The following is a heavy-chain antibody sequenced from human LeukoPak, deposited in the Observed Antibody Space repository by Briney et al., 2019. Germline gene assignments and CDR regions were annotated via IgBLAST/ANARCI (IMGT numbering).Heavy chain of an antibody. CDR1: GYTFTIYA. J-gene: IGHJ4*02. V-gene: IGHV1-3*01. Sequence: AASVNVSCTASGYTFTIYAMHWVRQAPGQRLEWMGWINAGNGNTKYSQKFQGRVTITRDTSASTAYMELSSLRSEDTAVYYCARLQWPPSYGFDYWGQGTLVTVSS. CDR3: ARLQWPPSYGFDY. CDR2: INAGNGNT. D-gene: IGHD6-19*01.